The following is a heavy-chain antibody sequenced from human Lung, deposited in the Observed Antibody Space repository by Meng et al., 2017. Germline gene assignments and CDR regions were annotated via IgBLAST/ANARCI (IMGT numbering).Heavy chain of an antibody. D-gene: IGHD6-13*01. CDR1: GYTFPDYW. Sequence: QGEGVQLGGEGKKPGALVKVSRKASGYTFPDYWLHWVRRAPGQGLEWMGRINPKSGDTHYAQRFQGRVTMTGDTSISTAYMELSGLRSDDTAMYYCARDEDISAAGKLFGDYWGQGTLVTVSS. J-gene: IGHJ4*02. V-gene: IGHV1-2*06. CDR3: ARDEDISAAGKLFGDY. CDR2: INPKSGDT.